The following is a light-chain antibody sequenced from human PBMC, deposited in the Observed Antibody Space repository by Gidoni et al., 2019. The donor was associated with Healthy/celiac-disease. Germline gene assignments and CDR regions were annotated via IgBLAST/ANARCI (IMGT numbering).Light chain of an antibody. CDR3: MQALQTPLT. V-gene: IGKV2-28*01. CDR2: LGS. J-gene: IGKJ2*01. CDR1: QSLLHSSGYNY. Sequence: DIVMTQSPLSLPVTPGEPASISCRSSQSLLHSSGYNYVDWYLQKPGQSPQLLIDLGSNRASGVPDRFSASGSGTDFTLKISRVEAEDVGVYYCMQALQTPLTFGQGTKLEIK.